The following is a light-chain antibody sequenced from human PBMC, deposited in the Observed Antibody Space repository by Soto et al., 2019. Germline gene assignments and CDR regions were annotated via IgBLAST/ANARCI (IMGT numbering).Light chain of an antibody. J-gene: IGLJ1*01. Sequence: QSALTQPPSASGSPGQSVTISCTGTSSDVGGYNYVSWSQQHPCKAPKLMIYELIKWPSGFLDLFFGSKFGNTASLTVFGLQAEDEADYYCSSYAGSNNFVFGTGTKVTVL. V-gene: IGLV2-8*01. CDR2: ELI. CDR1: SSDVGGYNY. CDR3: SSYAGSNNFV.